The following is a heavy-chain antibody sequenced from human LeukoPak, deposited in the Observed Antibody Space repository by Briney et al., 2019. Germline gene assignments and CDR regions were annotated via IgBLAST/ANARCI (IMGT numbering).Heavy chain of an antibody. CDR3: AKDSGSYFYYFDY. V-gene: IGHV3-9*01. Sequence: SGGSLRLSCAASGFTFDDYAMHWVRQAPGKGLEWVSGISWNSGSIGYADSVKGRFTISRDNAKNSLYLQMNSLRAEDTALYYCAKDSGSYFYYFDYWGQGTLVTVSS. J-gene: IGHJ4*02. D-gene: IGHD1-26*01. CDR1: GFTFDDYA. CDR2: ISWNSGSI.